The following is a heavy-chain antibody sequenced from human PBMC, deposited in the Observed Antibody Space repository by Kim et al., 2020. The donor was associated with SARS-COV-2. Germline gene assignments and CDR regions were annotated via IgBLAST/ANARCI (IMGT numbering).Heavy chain of an antibody. J-gene: IGHJ4*02. V-gene: IGHV3-21*01. CDR3: ARKMYGYYVGGFDF. Sequence: GGSLRLSCAASGFTFSGYSVNWVRQAPGQGLDWVSSISGDSSYIYYADSVKGRFTISRDNAKNSLYLQMNSLRDEDTAVYYCARKMYGYYVGGFDFWGQG. CDR1: GFTFSGYS. CDR2: ISGDSSYI. D-gene: IGHD4-17*01.